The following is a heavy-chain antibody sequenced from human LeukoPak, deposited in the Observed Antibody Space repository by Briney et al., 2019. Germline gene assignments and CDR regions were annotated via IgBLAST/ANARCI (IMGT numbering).Heavy chain of an antibody. CDR1: GFIFSSYW. Sequence: GSLRLSCAASGFIFSSYWMTWVRQAPGKGLEWVANIKQAGSENSYVDSVKGRFTISRDNAKNSLYLQINSLRAEDTAVYYCARVRGDNYFDYWGQGTLVSVSS. J-gene: IGHJ4*02. D-gene: IGHD3-16*01. CDR3: ARVRGDNYFDY. CDR2: IKQAGSEN. V-gene: IGHV3-7*01.